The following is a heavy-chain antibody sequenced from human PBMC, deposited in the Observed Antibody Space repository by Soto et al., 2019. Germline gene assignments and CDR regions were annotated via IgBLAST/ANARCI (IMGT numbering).Heavy chain of an antibody. CDR3: AKDAQAFSTQLGVGYFDS. CDR2: ISGSGAST. CDR1: GFTFTNIA. V-gene: IGHV3-23*01. D-gene: IGHD5-18*01. J-gene: IGHJ4*02. Sequence: EVRLLESGGDLVQPGGSLRLSCAASGFTFTNIAMNWVRQAPGKGLEWVSGISGSGASTYYADPVKGRFTISRDNSRNTLYLQMSSLRAEDTAVYYCAKDAQAFSTQLGVGYFDSWGQGTLVTVSS.